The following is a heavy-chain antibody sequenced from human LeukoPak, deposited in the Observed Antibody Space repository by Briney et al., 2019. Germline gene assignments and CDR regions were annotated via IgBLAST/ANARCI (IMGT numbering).Heavy chain of an antibody. J-gene: IGHJ4*02. CDR2: IYSGGNA. D-gene: IGHD5-24*01. CDR3: ARDGRGDAYG. V-gene: IGHV3-53*01. Sequence: GGSLRLSCAASGFTVNNNYMRWVRQPPGRGLEWVSPIYSGGNAYYADSVKGRFTISRDNSKNTLYLQMNNLRAEDTAMYYCARDGRGDAYGWGQGTLVTASS. CDR1: GFTVNNNY.